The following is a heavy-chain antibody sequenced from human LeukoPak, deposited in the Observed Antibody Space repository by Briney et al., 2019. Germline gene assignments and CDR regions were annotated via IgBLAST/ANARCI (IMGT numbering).Heavy chain of an antibody. D-gene: IGHD3-22*01. CDR2: IYPADSDT. CDR3: ARRGSQYYFDSSGYPNYVFDY. V-gene: IGHV5-51*01. CDR1: GYNFTNYW. J-gene: IGHJ4*02. Sequence: GESLKISCKGSGYNFTNYWIGWVRQMPGKGLEWMGMIYPADSDTRYSPSFQGQVSPSFQGQVTISVDKSINTAFLQWSSLKASDTAIYYCARRGSQYYFDSSGYPNYVFDYWGQGTLVTVSS.